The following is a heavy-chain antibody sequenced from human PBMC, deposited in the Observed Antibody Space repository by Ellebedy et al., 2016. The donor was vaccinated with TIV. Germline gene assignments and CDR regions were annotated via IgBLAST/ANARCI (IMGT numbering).Heavy chain of an antibody. Sequence: GESLKISCAASGFTLSSYWMSWARQAPGKGLEWVANIKQDGSEKYYVDSVKGRFTISRDNAKNSLYLQMNSLRAEDTALYYCARSEKSALDLWGQGTVVTVS. J-gene: IGHJ3*01. CDR1: GFTLSSYW. CDR2: IKQDGSEK. CDR3: ARSEKSALDL. V-gene: IGHV3-7*03.